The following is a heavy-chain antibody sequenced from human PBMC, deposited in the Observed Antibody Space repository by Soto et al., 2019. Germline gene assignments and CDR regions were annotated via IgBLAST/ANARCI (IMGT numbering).Heavy chain of an antibody. CDR2: ISVKNGDT. J-gene: IGHJ6*03. CDR3: ARLTTLSSPKYRFYYYMDI. V-gene: IGHV1-18*01. D-gene: IGHD4-4*01. Sequence: QVQLAQSGPELKKPGASLEVSCRASGYTFSNYGISWVRQVPGQGLEWMAWISVKNGDTNFAQKFQGRLSVTTDTSTGTAYLNLRSLRSDDTAVYYCARLTTLSSPKYRFYYYMDIWGKGTTVTVSS. CDR1: GYTFSNYG.